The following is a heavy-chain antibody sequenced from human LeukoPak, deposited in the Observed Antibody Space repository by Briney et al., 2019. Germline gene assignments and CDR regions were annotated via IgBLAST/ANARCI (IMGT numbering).Heavy chain of an antibody. CDR2: IIPILGIA. V-gene: IGHV1-69*04. CDR1: GGTFSSYA. Sequence: SVKVSCKASGGTFSSYAISWVRQAPGQGLEWMGRIIPILGIANYAQKFQGRVTITADKSTSTAYMELSSLRSEDTAVYYCAREAYCSSTSCSYSYYFDYWGQGTLVTVSS. CDR3: AREAYCSSTSCSYSYYFDY. D-gene: IGHD2-2*01. J-gene: IGHJ4*02.